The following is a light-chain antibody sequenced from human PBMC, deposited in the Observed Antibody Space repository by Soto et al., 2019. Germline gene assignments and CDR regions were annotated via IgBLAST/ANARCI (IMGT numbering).Light chain of an antibody. V-gene: IGKV3-20*01. CDR3: QQQGT. Sequence: EIVLTQSPGTLSLSPGERATLSCRASRSLSSSYVVWYQQKPGQAPRLLIYAASRRATGIPDRFSGSGSATEYTLTISRLEPEDFAVYYCQQQGTFGQGKKLEIK. CDR1: RSLSSSY. J-gene: IGKJ2*01. CDR2: AAS.